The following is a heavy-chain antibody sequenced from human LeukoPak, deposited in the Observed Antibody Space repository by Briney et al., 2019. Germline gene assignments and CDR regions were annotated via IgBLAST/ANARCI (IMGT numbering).Heavy chain of an antibody. V-gene: IGHV3-30*02. CDR2: IRYDGSNK. CDR1: GFTFSSYG. CDR3: AKDWQQLDDY. D-gene: IGHD6-13*01. J-gene: IGHJ4*02. Sequence: GGSLRLSCAAYGFTFSSYGMHWVRQAPGKGLEWVAFIRYDGSNKYYADSVKGRFTISRDNSKNTLYLQMNSLRAEDTAVYYCAKDWQQLDDYWGQGTLVTVSS.